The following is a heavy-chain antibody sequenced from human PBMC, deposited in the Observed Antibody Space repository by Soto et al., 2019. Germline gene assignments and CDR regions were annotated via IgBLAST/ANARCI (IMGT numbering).Heavy chain of an antibody. CDR3: ASESGGAVQAAMMFDY. CDR1: GGSISSGGYY. D-gene: IGHD2-2*01. CDR2: IYYSGST. V-gene: IGHV4-31*03. J-gene: IGHJ4*02. Sequence: QVQLQESGPGLVKPSQTLSLTCTVSGGSISSGGYYWSWIRQHPGKGLEWIGYIYYSGSTYYNPSLKSRVTISVDTSKNQFSLKLSSVTAADTAVYYCASESGGAVQAAMMFDYWFQGTLVTVSS.